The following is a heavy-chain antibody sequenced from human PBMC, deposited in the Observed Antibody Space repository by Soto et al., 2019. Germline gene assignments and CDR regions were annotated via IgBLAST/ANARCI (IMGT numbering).Heavy chain of an antibody. CDR1: GYTFTSYD. D-gene: IGHD2-2*01. Sequence: QVQLVQSGAEVKKPGASVKVSCKASGYTFTSYDINWVRQATGQGLEWMGWMNPNSGNTGYAQKLQGRVSMTRNTSISTAYMELSSLRSEDTAVYYCARGTLGSLPVPAAIGVYWGQGTLVTVSS. J-gene: IGHJ4*02. V-gene: IGHV1-8*01. CDR3: ARGTLGSLPVPAAIGVY. CDR2: MNPNSGNT.